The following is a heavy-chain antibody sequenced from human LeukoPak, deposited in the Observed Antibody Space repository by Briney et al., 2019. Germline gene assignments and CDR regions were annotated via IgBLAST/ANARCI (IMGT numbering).Heavy chain of an antibody. CDR1: GGTFSSYA. CDR2: IIPILGIA. J-gene: IGHJ4*02. D-gene: IGHD5-12*01. V-gene: IGHV1-69*04. Sequence: SVKVSCKASGGTFSSYAISWVRQAPGQGLEWMGRIIPILGIANYAQKFQGRVTITADKSTSTAYMELSSLRSEDTAVYYCAIMVATTPFDYWGQGTLVTVSS. CDR3: AIMVATTPFDY.